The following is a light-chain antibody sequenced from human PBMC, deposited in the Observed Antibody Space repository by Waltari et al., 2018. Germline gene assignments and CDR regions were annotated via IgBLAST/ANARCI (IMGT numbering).Light chain of an antibody. Sequence: QSVLTQPPSVSGTPGQRISISCSGGNSNIGSNHVFWYQQLPGAAPNLLIYRTHERPSGVPDRFSGSKSGTSASLAISGLQSGDEGDYYCAAWDDNLSGPWVFGGGTKLTVL. J-gene: IGLJ3*02. CDR1: NSNIGSNH. V-gene: IGLV1-47*01. CDR2: RTH. CDR3: AAWDDNLSGPWV.